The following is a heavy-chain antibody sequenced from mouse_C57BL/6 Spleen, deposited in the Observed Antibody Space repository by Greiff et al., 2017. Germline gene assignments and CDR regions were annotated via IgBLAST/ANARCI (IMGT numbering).Heavy chain of an antibody. D-gene: IGHD1-1*01. Sequence: EVQLQQSGTVLARPGASVKMSCKTSGYTFTSYWMHWVKQRPGQGLEWIGAIYPGNSDTSYNQKFKGKAKLTAVTSASTAYMELSSLTNEDSAVYYCSIYYGSSPMDYWGQGTSVTVSS. CDR1: GYTFTSYW. V-gene: IGHV1-5*01. CDR2: IYPGNSDT. J-gene: IGHJ4*01. CDR3: SIYYGSSPMDY.